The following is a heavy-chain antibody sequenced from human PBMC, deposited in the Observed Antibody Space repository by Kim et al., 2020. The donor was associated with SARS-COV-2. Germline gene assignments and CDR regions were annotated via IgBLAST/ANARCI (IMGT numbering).Heavy chain of an antibody. V-gene: IGHV3-64D*09. Sequence: GGSLRLSCSASGFTFSSYAMHWVRQAPGKGLEYVSVISSNGGSTYYADSVKGRFTISRDNSKKTRYLQMGGRRTEAPAGYSFVKEGVSTLERRASFLYWG. CDR1: GFTFSSYA. D-gene: IGHD1-1*01. CDR2: ISSNGGST. J-gene: IGHJ4*01. CDR3: VKEGVSTLERRASFLY.